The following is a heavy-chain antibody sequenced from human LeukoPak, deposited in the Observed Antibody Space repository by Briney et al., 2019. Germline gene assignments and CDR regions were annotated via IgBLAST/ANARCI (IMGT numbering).Heavy chain of an antibody. D-gene: IGHD3-10*01. CDR2: TYYSGST. Sequence: SETLSLTCTVSGGSLSSYYWSWIRQPPGKGLEWIGYTYYSGSTNYNPSLKSRVTISVDTSKNQFSLKLSSVTAADTAVYYCARGSLDYYGSGSYYNALGAFDIWGQGTMVTVSS. CDR3: ARGSLDYYGSGSYYNALGAFDI. J-gene: IGHJ3*02. CDR1: GGSLSSYY. V-gene: IGHV4-59*01.